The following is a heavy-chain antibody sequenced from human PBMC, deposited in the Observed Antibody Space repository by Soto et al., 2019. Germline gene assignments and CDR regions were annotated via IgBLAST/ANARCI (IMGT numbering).Heavy chain of an antibody. J-gene: IGHJ4*02. Sequence: LRLSCVGSGFTFSDSVMAWVRQAPGKGLEWLSVMSGDGRTRYALSVTGRFTISRDNSKNTLYLQMRSLRAEDAAAYYCVKWHTSNFDSLPSTGFDFWGQGTQVTVSS. CDR2: MSGDGRT. CDR1: GFTFSDSV. CDR3: VKWHTSNFDSLPSTGFDF. D-gene: IGHD3-22*01. V-gene: IGHV3-23*01.